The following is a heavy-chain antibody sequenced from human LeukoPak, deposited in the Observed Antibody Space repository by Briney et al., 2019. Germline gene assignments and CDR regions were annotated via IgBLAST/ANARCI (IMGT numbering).Heavy chain of an antibody. CDR3: ARGERARYSGYS. CDR2: INHSGST. Sequence: SETLSLTCAVYGGSFSGYYWSWIRQPPGKGPEWIGEINHSGSTNYNPSLKSRVTISVDTSKNQFSLKLSSVTAADTAVYYCARGERARYSGYSWGQGTLVTVSS. J-gene: IGHJ4*02. CDR1: GGSFSGYY. D-gene: IGHD5-12*01. V-gene: IGHV4-34*01.